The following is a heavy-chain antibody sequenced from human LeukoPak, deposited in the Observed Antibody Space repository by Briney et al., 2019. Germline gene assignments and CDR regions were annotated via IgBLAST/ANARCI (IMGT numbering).Heavy chain of an antibody. CDR2: ISGSDGST. D-gene: IGHD3-3*01. V-gene: IGHV3-23*01. CDR1: GFTFSSYA. CDR3: AKSLINFWSGYYRFDP. J-gene: IGHJ5*02. Sequence: PGGSLRLSCAASGFTFSSYAMSWVRQAPGKGLEWVSAISGSDGSTYYADSVKGRFTISRDNSKNTLYLQMNSLRAEDTAVYYCAKSLINFWSGYYRFDPRGQGTLVTVSS.